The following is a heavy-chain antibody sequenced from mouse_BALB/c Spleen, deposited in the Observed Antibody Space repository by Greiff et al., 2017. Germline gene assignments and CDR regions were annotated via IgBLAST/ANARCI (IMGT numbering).Heavy chain of an antibody. CDR1: GFTFSSYT. D-gene: IGHD2-3*01. J-gene: IGHJ3*01. CDR2: ISNGGGST. V-gene: IGHV5-12-2*01. Sequence: EVKLEESGGGLVQPGGSLKLSCAASGFTFSSYTMSWVRQTPEKRLEWVAYISNGGGSTYYPDTVKGRFTISRDNAKNTLYLQMSSLKSEDTAMYYCERRGEGYYVGWFAYWGQGTVVTVSA. CDR3: ERRGEGYYVGWFAY.